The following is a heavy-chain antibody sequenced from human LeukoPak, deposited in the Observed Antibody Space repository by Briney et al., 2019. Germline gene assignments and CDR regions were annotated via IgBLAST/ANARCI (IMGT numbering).Heavy chain of an antibody. CDR1: GFTFSSYS. V-gene: IGHV3-21*01. J-gene: IGHJ4*02. CDR2: ISSSGSYI. Sequence: GGSLRLSCAASGFTFSSYSMNWVRQAPGKGLEWVSSISSSGSYIYYADSVKGRFTISRDNAKNSLYLQMNSLRAEDTAVYYCARGPKTTVVTILRGYYFDYWGQGTLVTVSS. CDR3: ARGPKTTVVTILRGYYFDY. D-gene: IGHD4-23*01.